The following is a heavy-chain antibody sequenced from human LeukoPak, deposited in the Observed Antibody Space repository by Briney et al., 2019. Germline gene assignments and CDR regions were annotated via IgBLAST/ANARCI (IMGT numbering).Heavy chain of an antibody. CDR2: ISYDGSNK. J-gene: IGHJ4*02. D-gene: IGHD3-22*01. V-gene: IGHV3-30*04. CDR3: ARDPGLYDSSGERFDY. CDR1: GFTFSSYA. Sequence: PGRSLRLSCAASGFTFSSYAMHWVRQAPGKGLEWVAVISYDGSNKYYADSVKGRFTISRDNSKNTLYLQMNSLRAEDTAVYYCARDPGLYDSSGERFDYWGQGTLVTVSS.